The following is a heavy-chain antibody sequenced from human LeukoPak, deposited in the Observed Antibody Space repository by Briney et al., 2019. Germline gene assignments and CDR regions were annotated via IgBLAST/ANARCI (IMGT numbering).Heavy chain of an antibody. CDR2: IYYSGST. Sequence: PSETLSLTCTVSGGSVSSGSYYWSWIRQPPGKGLEWLGYIYYSGSTNYNPSLKSRVTISVDTSKNQSSLKLSSVTAADTAVYYCARAVGGYDFWSGSPHRVFDYWGQGTLVTVSS. D-gene: IGHD3-3*01. CDR1: GGSVSSGSYY. V-gene: IGHV4-61*01. CDR3: ARAVGGYDFWSGSPHRVFDY. J-gene: IGHJ4*02.